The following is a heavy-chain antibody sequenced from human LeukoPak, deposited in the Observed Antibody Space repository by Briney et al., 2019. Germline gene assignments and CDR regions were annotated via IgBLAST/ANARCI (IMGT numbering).Heavy chain of an antibody. CDR1: GGSISSYY. CDR3: AKTGELLSDFDY. D-gene: IGHD1-26*01. V-gene: IGHV4-59*01. J-gene: IGHJ4*02. CDR2: IYYSGST. Sequence: SETLSLTCTVSGGSISSYYWSWIRQPPGKGLEWIGYIYYSGSTNYNPSLKSRVTISVDTSKNQFSLKLSSVTAADTAVYYCAKTGELLSDFDYWGQGTLVTVSS.